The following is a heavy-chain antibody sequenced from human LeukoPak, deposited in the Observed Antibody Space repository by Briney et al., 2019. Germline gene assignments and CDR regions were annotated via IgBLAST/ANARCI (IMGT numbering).Heavy chain of an antibody. Sequence: ASVKVSCKASGYTFTYKYMHWVRQAPGQGLEWMGVINPRGGSTSYAQKFQGRLTMTRDVSTSTVYMELSSLRSEDTAVYFCARDPKDDTSGYYYFDNWGQGTLVTVSS. J-gene: IGHJ4*02. V-gene: IGHV1-46*01. CDR2: INPRGGST. CDR1: GYTFTYKY. CDR3: ARDPKDDTSGYYYFDN. D-gene: IGHD3-22*01.